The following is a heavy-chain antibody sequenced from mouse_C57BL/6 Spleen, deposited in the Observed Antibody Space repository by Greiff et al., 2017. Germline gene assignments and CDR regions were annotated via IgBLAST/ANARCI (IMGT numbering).Heavy chain of an antibody. CDR3: ARSGIYYYGSSPDY. J-gene: IGHJ2*01. CDR2: IDPSDSYT. CDR1: GYTFTSYW. Sequence: QVQLQQPGAELVMPGASVKLSCKASGYTFTSYWMHWVKQRPGQGLEWIGEIDPSDSYTNYNQKFKGKSTLTVDKSSSTAYMQLSSLTSEDSAVYYCARSGIYYYGSSPDYWVQGTTLTVSS. V-gene: IGHV1-69*01. D-gene: IGHD1-1*01.